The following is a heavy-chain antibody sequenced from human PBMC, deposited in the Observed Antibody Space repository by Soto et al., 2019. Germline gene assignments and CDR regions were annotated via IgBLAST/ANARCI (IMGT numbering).Heavy chain of an antibody. CDR3: AKGYGSGSSFC. V-gene: IGHV3-23*01. D-gene: IGHD3-10*01. J-gene: IGHJ4*02. Sequence: EVQLLESGGSLVQPGGSLRLSCAASGFTFDSHAMNWVRQAPGKGLEWVSAISGSGASTYYADSVKGRFTISRDNSKNTLYLQMNSLRAEDTAVYYCAKGYGSGSSFCWGQGTLVTVSS. CDR1: GFTFDSHA. CDR2: ISGSGAST.